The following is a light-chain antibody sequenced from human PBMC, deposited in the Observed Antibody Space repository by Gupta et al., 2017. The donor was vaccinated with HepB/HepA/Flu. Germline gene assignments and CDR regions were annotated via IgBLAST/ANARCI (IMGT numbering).Light chain of an antibody. Sequence: TVVTQESSFSASPGWTVTLTCGLSSGSVSTSYYPSWYQQTPDQPPRTLIYSTNTRSSGVPDRFSGSILGNKAALTITGAQADDESDYYCVLYMGSGIWVFGGGTKLTVL. CDR3: VLYMGSGIWV. CDR2: STN. V-gene: IGLV8-61*01. CDR1: SGSVSTSYY. J-gene: IGLJ3*02.